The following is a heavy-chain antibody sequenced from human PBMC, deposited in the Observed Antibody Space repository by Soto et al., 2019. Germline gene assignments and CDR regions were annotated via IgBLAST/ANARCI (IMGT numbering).Heavy chain of an antibody. Sequence: GGSLRLSCAASGFTFSTYWMHWVRQAPGKGLVWVSRINYDESSTDYADSVKGRFTISRDNAKNTLYLQMNTLTAEDTAVYYCTRGPRTTSVGTGDYWGQGTLVTVSS. CDR3: TRGPRTTSVGTGDY. D-gene: IGHD3-10*01. CDR2: INYDESST. J-gene: IGHJ4*02. V-gene: IGHV3-74*01. CDR1: GFTFSTYW.